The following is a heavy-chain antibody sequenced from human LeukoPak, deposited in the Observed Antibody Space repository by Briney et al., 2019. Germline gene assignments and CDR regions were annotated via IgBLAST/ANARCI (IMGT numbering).Heavy chain of an antibody. CDR1: GFTFSYFW. V-gene: IGHV3-7*05. D-gene: IGHD3-3*02. Sequence: GGSLRLSCAASGFTFSYFWMSWVRQAPGKGLEWVANIKQDGSEKYYVDSVKGRFTISRDNAKNSLYLQMNSLRTEDTALYYCAKLHFWSGYYDYWGQGTLVTVSS. CDR2: IKQDGSEK. J-gene: IGHJ4*02. CDR3: AKLHFWSGYYDY.